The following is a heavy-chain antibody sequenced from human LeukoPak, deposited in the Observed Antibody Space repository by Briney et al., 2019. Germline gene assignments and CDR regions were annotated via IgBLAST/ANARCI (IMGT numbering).Heavy chain of an antibody. Sequence: PSETLSLTCTVSGGSISSYYWSWIRQPPGKGLEWIGYIYYSGSTNYNPSLKSRVTISVDTSKNQFSLKLSSVTAADTAVHYCARGSIKNFDYWGQGTLVTVSS. D-gene: IGHD3-9*01. V-gene: IGHV4-59*01. J-gene: IGHJ4*02. CDR3: ARGSIKNFDY. CDR1: GGSISSYY. CDR2: IYYSGST.